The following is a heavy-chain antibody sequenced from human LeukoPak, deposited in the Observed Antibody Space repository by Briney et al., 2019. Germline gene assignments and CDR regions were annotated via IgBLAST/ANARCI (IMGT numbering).Heavy chain of an antibody. CDR1: GGSISSSSYY. V-gene: IGHV4-39*01. Sequence: SETLSLTRTVSGGSISSSSYYWGWIRQPPGKGLEWIGSIYYSGSTYYNPSLKSRVTISVDTSKNQFSLKLSSVTAADTAVYYCARLHVNYYFDYWAREPWSPSPQ. J-gene: IGHJ4*02. CDR3: ARLHVNYYFDY. CDR2: IYYSGST.